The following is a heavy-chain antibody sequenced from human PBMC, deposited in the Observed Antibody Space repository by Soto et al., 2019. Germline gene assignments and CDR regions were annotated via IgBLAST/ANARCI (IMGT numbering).Heavy chain of an antibody. CDR3: AKGRFLEWLISCYFDY. V-gene: IGHV3-9*01. CDR1: GFTFDDYA. D-gene: IGHD3-3*01. Sequence: GGSLRLSCAASGFTFDDYAMHWVRQAPGKGLEWVSGISWNSGSIGYADSVKGRFTISRDNAKNSLYLQMNSLRAEDTALYYCAKGRFLEWLISCYFDYWGQGTLVTVSS. CDR2: ISWNSGSI. J-gene: IGHJ4*02.